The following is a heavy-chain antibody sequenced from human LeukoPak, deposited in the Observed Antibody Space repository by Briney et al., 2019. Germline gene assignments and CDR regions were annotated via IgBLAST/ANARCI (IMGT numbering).Heavy chain of an antibody. CDR3: AKVSYGSGSSVGY. J-gene: IGHJ4*02. V-gene: IGHV3-23*01. Sequence: PGRSLRLSCAASGFTFSGYAMHWVRQAPGKGLEWVSAISVSGGSTYYADSVKGRFTISRDNSKNTLYLQMNSLRAEDTAVYYCAKVSYGSGSSVGYWGQGTLVTVSS. D-gene: IGHD3-10*01. CDR2: ISVSGGST. CDR1: GFTFSGYA.